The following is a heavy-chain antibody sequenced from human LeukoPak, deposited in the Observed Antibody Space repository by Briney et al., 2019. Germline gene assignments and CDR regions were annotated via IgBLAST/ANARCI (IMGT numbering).Heavy chain of an antibody. D-gene: IGHD5/OR15-5a*01. CDR1: GFSFSGYV. CDR2: VGASGDNT. J-gene: IGHJ4*02. V-gene: IGHV3-23*01. CDR3: TCLDY. Sequence: PGGSLRLSCAASGFSFSGYVMSWVRQAPGKGLECVSAVGASGDNTYYADSVKGRFTIARDNSKDTLSLQMNSLTAEDTAITLCTCLDYWGQGSLVTVSS.